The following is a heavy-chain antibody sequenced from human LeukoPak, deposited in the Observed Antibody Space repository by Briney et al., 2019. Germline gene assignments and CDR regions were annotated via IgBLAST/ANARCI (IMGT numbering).Heavy chain of an antibody. V-gene: IGHV3-7*03. D-gene: IGHD1-7*01. Sequence: GGSLRLSCEGSAFIFSGHWMNWVRQTPGKGLEWVASIKEDGSERQYVDSVKGRFTVSRDNAKNSLYLQMNNLRAEDTAMYYCARGKLTFDYWGQGTLVTVSS. CDR3: ARGKLTFDY. J-gene: IGHJ4*02. CDR1: AFIFSGHW. CDR2: IKEDGSER.